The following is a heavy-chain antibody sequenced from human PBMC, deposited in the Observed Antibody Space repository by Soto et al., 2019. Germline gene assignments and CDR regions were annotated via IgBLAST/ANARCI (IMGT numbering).Heavy chain of an antibody. V-gene: IGHV4-59*01. CDR1: NGSIINYY. Sequence: QVQLQESGPGLVKPSETLSLTCTVSNGSIINYYWSWIRPPPGKGLEWIGFIYYSGSTNYNPYLKGRVTLSVDMSRNPPSLRPDSVTAADTAVYYCASRLTLATTTGDAFDLRGQGTMVSVSS. CDR3: ASRLTLATTTGDAFDL. CDR2: IYYSGST. J-gene: IGHJ3*01. D-gene: IGHD4-17*01.